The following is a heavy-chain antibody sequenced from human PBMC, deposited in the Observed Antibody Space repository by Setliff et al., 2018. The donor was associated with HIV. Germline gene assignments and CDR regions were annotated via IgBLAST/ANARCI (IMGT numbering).Heavy chain of an antibody. V-gene: IGHV1-18*01. D-gene: IGHD1-26*01. CDR2: ITSYNGNT. CDR1: GYTFYNYG. CDR3: ARDHHSGRGSNFPWYSDL. J-gene: IGHJ2*01. Sequence: AAVKVSCKDSGYTFYNYGITWVRQDPGQGLEGMGWITSYNGNTNYANKFKGRVTMTTDTSTSIAYMELKSLRSEDTAVYYCARDHHSGRGSNFPWYSDLWGRGTLVTVSS.